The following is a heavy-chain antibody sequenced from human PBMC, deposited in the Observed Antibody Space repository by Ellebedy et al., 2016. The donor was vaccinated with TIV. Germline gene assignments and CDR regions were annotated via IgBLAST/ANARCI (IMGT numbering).Heavy chain of an antibody. CDR1: GGSISSSSYY. V-gene: IGHV4-39*01. CDR2: IYYSGST. Sequence: SETLSLTXTVSGGSISSSSYYWGWIRQPPGKGLEWIGSIYYSGSTYYNPSLKSRVTISVDTSKNQFSLKLSSVTAADTAVYYCARVVITVYFDYWGQGTLVTVSS. J-gene: IGHJ4*02. D-gene: IGHD3-22*01. CDR3: ARVVITVYFDY.